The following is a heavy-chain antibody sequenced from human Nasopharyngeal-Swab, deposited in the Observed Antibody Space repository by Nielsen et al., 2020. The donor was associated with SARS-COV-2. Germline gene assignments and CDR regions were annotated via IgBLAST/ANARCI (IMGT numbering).Heavy chain of an antibody. D-gene: IGHD6-13*01. Sequence: SLKISCAASGFTFDDYAMHWVRQAPGKGLEWVSDISWNSGTIGYADSVKGRFTISRDNAKNSLFLQMNSLRTEDTALYYCARDAARSWYNWFDPWGQGTLVTVSS. J-gene: IGHJ5*02. V-gene: IGHV3-9*01. CDR3: ARDAARSWYNWFDP. CDR1: GFTFDDYA. CDR2: ISWNSGTI.